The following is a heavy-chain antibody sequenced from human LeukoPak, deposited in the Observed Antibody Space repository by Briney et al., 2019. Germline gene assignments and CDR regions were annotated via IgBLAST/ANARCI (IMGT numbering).Heavy chain of an antibody. CDR1: GFTFSSYA. CDR2: ISYDGSNK. CDR3: ARDSTDDSWFDP. Sequence: GRSLRLSCAASGFTFSSYAMHWVRQAPGKGLEWVAVISYDGSNKYYADSVKGRFTISRDNYKNTLYLQMNSLRAEDTAVYYCARDSTDDSWFDPWGQGTLVTVSS. V-gene: IGHV3-30-3*01. D-gene: IGHD2-2*01. J-gene: IGHJ5*02.